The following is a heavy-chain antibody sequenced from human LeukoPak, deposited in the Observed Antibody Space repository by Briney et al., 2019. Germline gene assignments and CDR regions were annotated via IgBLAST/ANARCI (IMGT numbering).Heavy chain of an antibody. D-gene: IGHD4-11*01. CDR3: ARAKKQGTTVTTGWFDP. V-gene: IGHV1-69*02. Sequence: SVKVSCKASGGTFSSYTISWVRQAPGQGLEWMGRIIPILGIANYAQKFQGRVTITADKSTGTAYMELSSLRSEDTAVYYCARAKKQGTTVTTGWFDPWGQGTLVTVSS. J-gene: IGHJ5*02. CDR1: GGTFSSYT. CDR2: IIPILGIA.